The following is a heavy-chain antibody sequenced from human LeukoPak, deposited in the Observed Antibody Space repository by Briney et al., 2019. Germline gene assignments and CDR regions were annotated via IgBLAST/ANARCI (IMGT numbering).Heavy chain of an antibody. J-gene: IGHJ6*03. D-gene: IGHD3-3*01. V-gene: IGHV1-8*03. CDR2: MNPNSGNT. CDR3: ARGPTYYDFWSGYWDYYYYMDV. Sequence: ASVKVCCKASGYTFTSYDINWVRQATGQGLEWMGWMNPNSGNTGYAQKFQGRVTITRNTSISTAYMELSSLRSEDTAVYYCARGPTYYDFWSGYWDYYYYMDVWGKGTTVTVSS. CDR1: GYTFTSYD.